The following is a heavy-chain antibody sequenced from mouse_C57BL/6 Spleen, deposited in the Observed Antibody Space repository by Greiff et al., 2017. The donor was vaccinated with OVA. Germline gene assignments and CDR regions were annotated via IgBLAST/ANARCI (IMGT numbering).Heavy chain of an antibody. CDR3: AINPPDGAMDY. CDR1: GFTFSSYG. J-gene: IGHJ4*01. Sequence: EVQGVESGGDLVKPGGSLKLSCAASGFTFSSYGMSWVRQTPDKRLEWVATISSGGSYTYYPDSVKGRFTISRDNAKNTLYLQMSSLKSEDTAMYYCAINPPDGAMDYWGQGTSVTVSS. CDR2: ISSGGSYT. D-gene: IGHD2-3*01. V-gene: IGHV5-6*01.